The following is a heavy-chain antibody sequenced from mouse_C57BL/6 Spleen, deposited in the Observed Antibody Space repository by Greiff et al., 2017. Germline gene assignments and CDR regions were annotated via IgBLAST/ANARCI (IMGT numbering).Heavy chain of an antibody. CDR1: GYTFTDYY. CDR2: INPNNGGT. V-gene: IGHV1-26*01. Sequence: VQLQQSGPELVKPGASVKISCKASGYTFTDYYMNWVKQSHGKSLEWIGDINPNNGGTSYNQKFKGKATLTVDKSSSTAYMELRSLTSEDSAVYYCARIGLPYYVDYWGQGTTLTVSS. J-gene: IGHJ2*01. D-gene: IGHD3-1*01. CDR3: ARIGLPYYVDY.